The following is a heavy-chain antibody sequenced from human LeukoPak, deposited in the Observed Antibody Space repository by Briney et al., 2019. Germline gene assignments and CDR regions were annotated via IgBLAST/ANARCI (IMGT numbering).Heavy chain of an antibody. CDR2: ISGGGGST. CDR1: GFTFTSYS. J-gene: IGHJ4*02. CDR3: AKGGKWDVTPFDY. V-gene: IGHV3-23*01. D-gene: IGHD1-26*01. Sequence: GGSLRLSCAASGFTFTSYSMNWVRQAPGKGLEWVSSISGGGGSTYYADSVKGRFTISRDNSKNTLYLQVNSLRAEDTAVYYCAKGGKWDVTPFDYWGQGTLVTVSS.